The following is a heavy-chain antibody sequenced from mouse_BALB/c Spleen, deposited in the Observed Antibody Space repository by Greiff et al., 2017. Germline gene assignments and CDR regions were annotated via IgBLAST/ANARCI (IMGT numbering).Heavy chain of an antibody. Sequence: VHLVESGPGLVAPSQSLSITCTVSGFSLTSYGVHWVRQPPGKGLEWLGVIWAGGSTNYNSALMSRLSISKDNSKSQVFLKMNSLQTDDTAMYYCARDNYYGSSSYWYFDVWGAGTTVTVSS. V-gene: IGHV2-9*02. CDR3: ARDNYYGSSSYWYFDV. CDR2: IWAGGST. J-gene: IGHJ1*01. D-gene: IGHD1-1*01. CDR1: GFSLTSYG.